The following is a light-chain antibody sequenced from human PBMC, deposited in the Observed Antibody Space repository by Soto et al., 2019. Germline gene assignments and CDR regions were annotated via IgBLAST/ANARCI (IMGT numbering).Light chain of an antibody. CDR2: EVS. V-gene: IGLV2-8*01. J-gene: IGLJ3*02. CDR1: SSDVGAYNY. CDR3: QSYDSSLSGSGV. Sequence: QSALTQPPSASGSPGQSVTISCTGTSSDVGAYNYVSWYQQHPGKAPKLIIYEVSKRPSGVPDRFSGSKSGNTASLTVSGLQAEDEADYYCQSYDSSLSGSGVFGGGTKLTVL.